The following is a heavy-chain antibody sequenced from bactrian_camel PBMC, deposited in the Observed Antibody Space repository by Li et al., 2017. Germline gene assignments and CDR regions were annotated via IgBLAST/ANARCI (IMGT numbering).Heavy chain of an antibody. CDR2: VDGADST. CDR3: AASVGGQYCSAPYLIRAQEKGTAY. V-gene: IGHV3S55*01. Sequence: HVQLVESGGGSVQAGGTLRLSCARSESALGSVGCMGWFRQAPGTERLGVAAVDGADSTTYADSVKGRFTISKDNAKGTLYLQMTNLKPEDTAMYYCAASVGGQYCSAPYLIRAQEKGTAYRGQGTQVTVS. J-gene: IGHJ4*01. D-gene: IGHD2*01. CDR1: ESALGSVG.